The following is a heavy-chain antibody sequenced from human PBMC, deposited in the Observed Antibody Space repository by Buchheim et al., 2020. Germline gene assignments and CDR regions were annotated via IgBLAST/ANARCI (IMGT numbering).Heavy chain of an antibody. V-gene: IGHV3-48*02. D-gene: IGHD6-13*01. Sequence: EVQLVESGGGLVQPGGSLRLSCTASGFTFNAYSMNWVRQAPGKGLEWVSYISSSSTILYADSLKGRLTISRDNAEKSLYLQMNSLRDEDTAVYYCAREGIEGMDVWGQGTT. CDR2: ISSSSTI. CDR3: AREGIEGMDV. J-gene: IGHJ6*02. CDR1: GFTFNAYS.